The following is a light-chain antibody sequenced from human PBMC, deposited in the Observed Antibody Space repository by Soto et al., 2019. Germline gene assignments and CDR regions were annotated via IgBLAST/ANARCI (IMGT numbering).Light chain of an antibody. CDR2: LGS. J-gene: IGKJ2*01. V-gene: IGKV2-28*01. CDR3: MQAPPTPS. Sequence: DIVMTQSPLSLPVTPGEPASISCRSSQSLLHSNGYNYLDWYLQKPGQSPQLLIYLGSNRASGGPERFSGSGSGSDFTLKIRRVEAEDVGVYYCMQAPPTPSFGQGTKLEIK. CDR1: QSLLHSNGYNY.